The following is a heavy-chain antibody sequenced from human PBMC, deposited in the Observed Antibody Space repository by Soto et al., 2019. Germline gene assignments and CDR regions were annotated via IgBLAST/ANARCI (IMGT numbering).Heavy chain of an antibody. D-gene: IGHD2-21*01. V-gene: IGHV3-7*01. CDR3: ARGWGYYFDL. J-gene: IGHJ4*02. Sequence: EVQLVESGGGLVQPGGSLRLSCTASGFTFNTYWMTWVRQAPGKGLEWVASIKHDGSDSWYGDSVEGRFIASRDNAKNSLFLQMDSLRAEDTAVYYCARGWGYYFDLWGQGTLVTVSS. CDR1: GFTFNTYW. CDR2: IKHDGSDS.